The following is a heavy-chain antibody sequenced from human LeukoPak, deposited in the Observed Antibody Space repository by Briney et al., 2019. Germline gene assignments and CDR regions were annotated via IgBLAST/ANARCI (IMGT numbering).Heavy chain of an antibody. V-gene: IGHV4-59*08. CDR2: IYYSGTT. CDR3: ARGQYSSSSHWFDP. CDR1: GGSFSGYY. D-gene: IGHD6-6*01. J-gene: IGHJ5*02. Sequence: TSETLSLTCAVYGGSFSGYYWSWIRQPPEKGLEWIGYIYYSGTTYYNPSLKSRLTISVDTSKNQFSLKLSSVTAADTAVYYCARGQYSSSSHWFDPWGQGTLVTVSS.